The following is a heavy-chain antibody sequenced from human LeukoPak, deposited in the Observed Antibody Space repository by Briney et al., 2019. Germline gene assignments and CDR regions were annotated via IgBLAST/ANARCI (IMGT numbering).Heavy chain of an antibody. CDR3: ARGGRQQLAPSYFDY. Sequence: GGSLRLSCAASGFTFSSYWMNWVRQAPGRGLEWEANINQDGSEKYFVDSVKGRFTISRDNAKSSLYLQMNSLRAEDTAVYFCARGGRQQLAPSYFDYWGLGTLVTVSS. CDR1: GFTFSSYW. D-gene: IGHD6-13*01. J-gene: IGHJ4*02. CDR2: INQDGSEK. V-gene: IGHV3-7*05.